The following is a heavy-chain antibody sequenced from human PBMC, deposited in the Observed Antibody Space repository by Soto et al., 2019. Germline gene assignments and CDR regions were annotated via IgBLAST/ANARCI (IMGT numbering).Heavy chain of an antibody. CDR2: IYYSGST. CDR1: GGSISSGGYY. Sequence: QVQLQESGPGLVKPSQTLSLTCTVSGGSISSGGYYWSWIRQHPGKCLEWIGYIYYSGSTYYNPSLKSRVTISVDTAKNQFSLKLSSVTAADTAVYYCATYGSGSYKPTTFDYWGQGTLVTVSS. J-gene: IGHJ4*02. CDR3: ATYGSGSYKPTTFDY. V-gene: IGHV4-31*03. D-gene: IGHD3-10*01.